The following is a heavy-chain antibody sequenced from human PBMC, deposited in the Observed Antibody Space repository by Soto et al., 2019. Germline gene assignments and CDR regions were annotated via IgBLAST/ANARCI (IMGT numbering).Heavy chain of an antibody. CDR2: ISSGSSYI. CDR1: GFTFSSYS. D-gene: IGHD6-13*01. Sequence: GGSLRLSCAASGFTFSSYSMNWVRQAPGKGLEWVSSISSGSSYIYYADSVKGRFTISRDNAKNSMYLQMNSLRAEDTAVYYCARSPPKAAAGRQDYWGQGTLVTVSS. V-gene: IGHV3-21*01. CDR3: ARSPPKAAAGRQDY. J-gene: IGHJ4*02.